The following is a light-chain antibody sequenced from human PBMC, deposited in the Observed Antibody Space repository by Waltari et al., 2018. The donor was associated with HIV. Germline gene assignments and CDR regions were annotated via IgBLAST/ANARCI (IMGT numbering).Light chain of an antibody. CDR1: SGDVGHSNS. CDR3: ASYTTSNTRV. Sequence: QSALTQPASVSGSPGQSITISCTGTSGDVGHSNSVSWYQQHPGKVPRLVIYEVRIRASEVSNRFSVSKSGDTASLTISGLQHGDEADYYCASYTTSNTRVFGTGTEVTVV. J-gene: IGLJ1*01. CDR2: EVR. V-gene: IGLV2-14*03.